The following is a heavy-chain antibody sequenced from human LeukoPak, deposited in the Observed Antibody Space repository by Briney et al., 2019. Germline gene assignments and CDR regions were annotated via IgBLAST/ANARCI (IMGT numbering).Heavy chain of an antibody. J-gene: IGHJ3*02. Sequence: SETLSLTCTVSGGSISSYYWSWIRQPPGKGLEWIGYIYYSGSTNYNPSLKSRVTISVDTSKNQFSLKLSSVTAADMAVYYCARVLRGLSGSYGAFDIWGQGTMVTVSS. CDR2: IYYSGST. CDR1: GGSISSYY. V-gene: IGHV4-59*01. D-gene: IGHD1-26*01. CDR3: ARVLRGLSGSYGAFDI.